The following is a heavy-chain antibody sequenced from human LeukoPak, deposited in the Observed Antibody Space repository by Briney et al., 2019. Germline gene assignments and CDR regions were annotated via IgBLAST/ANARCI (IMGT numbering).Heavy chain of an antibody. CDR2: IYTSGSGNT. Sequence: PSETLSLTCTVSGDSITPYHWSWIRQPAGKGLEWIGRIYTSGSGNTNYNPSLKSRVTMSLETSKKQFSLRLKSVTAADTAVYYCARGFCSSVTCPYFYYFYMDVWGKGTTVTVSS. CDR1: GDSITPYH. CDR3: ARGFCSSVTCPYFYYFYMDV. V-gene: IGHV4-4*07. J-gene: IGHJ6*03. D-gene: IGHD2-2*01.